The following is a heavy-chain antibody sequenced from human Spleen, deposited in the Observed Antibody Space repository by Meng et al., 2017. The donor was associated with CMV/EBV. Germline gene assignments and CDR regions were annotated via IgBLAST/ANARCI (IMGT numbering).Heavy chain of an antibody. CDR1: GYTLITYY. Sequence: ASVQVPCKASGYTLITYYIHWVRQAPGQGLEWMGRINPDGGSTTYSQKFQGGVTLTSETSQNTVYMELSRLRYEDTAVYYCARDLVGYDAFDVWGQGTMVTVSS. D-gene: IGHD3-22*01. CDR3: ARDLVGYDAFDV. CDR2: INPDGGST. V-gene: IGHV1-46*01. J-gene: IGHJ3*01.